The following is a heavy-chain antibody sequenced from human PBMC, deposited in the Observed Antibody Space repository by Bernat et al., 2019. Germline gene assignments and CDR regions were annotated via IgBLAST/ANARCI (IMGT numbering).Heavy chain of an antibody. CDR1: GFTFSSYE. J-gene: IGHJ1*01. CDR3: ARDLGSGWYGPAEYFQH. Sequence: EVQLVESGGGLVQPGGSLRLSCAASGFTFSSYEMNWVRQAPGKGLEWVSYISSSGSTIYYADSVKGRFTISRDNAKNSLYLQMNSLRAEDTAVYYCARDLGSGWYGPAEYFQHWGQGTLVTVSS. CDR2: ISSSGSTI. V-gene: IGHV3-48*03. D-gene: IGHD6-19*01.